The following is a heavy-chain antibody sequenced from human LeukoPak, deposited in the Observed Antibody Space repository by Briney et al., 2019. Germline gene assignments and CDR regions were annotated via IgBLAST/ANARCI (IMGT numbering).Heavy chain of an antibody. CDR1: GGTFSSYA. J-gene: IGHJ5*02. CDR3: ARDNYAGANWFDP. V-gene: IGHV1-69*05. D-gene: IGHD1-7*01. CDR2: IIPIFGTA. Sequence: SVKVSCKASGGTFSSYAISWGRQAPGQGLEWMGGIIPIFGTANYAQKFQGRVTITTDESTSTAYMELSSLRSEDTAVYYCARDNYAGANWFDPWGQGTLVAVSS.